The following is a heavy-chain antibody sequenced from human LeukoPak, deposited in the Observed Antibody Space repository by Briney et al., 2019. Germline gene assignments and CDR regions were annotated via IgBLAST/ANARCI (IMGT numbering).Heavy chain of an antibody. J-gene: IGHJ4*02. CDR3: AREGYYGSGSPPSLYFDY. Sequence: PGGSLRLSCAASGFTFSSYAMSWVRQAPGKGLEWVSAISGSGGSTYYADSVKGRFTISRDSSRSTLYLQMNSLRPEDTAIYYCAREGYYGSGSPPSLYFDYWGQGTLVTVSS. CDR1: GFTFSSYA. D-gene: IGHD3-10*01. CDR2: ISGSGGST. V-gene: IGHV3-23*01.